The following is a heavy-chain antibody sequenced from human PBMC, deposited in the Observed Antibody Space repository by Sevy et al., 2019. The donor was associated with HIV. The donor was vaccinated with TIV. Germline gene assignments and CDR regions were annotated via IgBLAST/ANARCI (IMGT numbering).Heavy chain of an antibody. CDR1: GFIVRSNY. Sequence: GSLRLSCAASGFIVRSNYMTWVRQAPGKGLEWVSVIYSSGGAYYADSVKGRFTISRDNSQNTLDLQMNSLRAEGTAVYWWGGGGGGVTVDHWGQGTLVTVSS. V-gene: IGHV3-53*01. CDR3: GGGGGGVTVDH. D-gene: IGHD3-16*01. CDR2: IYSSGGA. J-gene: IGHJ5*02.